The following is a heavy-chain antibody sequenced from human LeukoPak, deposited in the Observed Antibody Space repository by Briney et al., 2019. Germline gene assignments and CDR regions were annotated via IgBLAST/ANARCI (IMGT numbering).Heavy chain of an antibody. V-gene: IGHV3-30*18. CDR2: ISYDGSNK. Sequence: GGSLRLSCAASGFTFSSYGMHWVRQAPAKGLEWVAIISYDGSNKYYADSVKGRLTISRDNSKNTLYLRMNSLRAEDTAVYYCAKSTTVTQRGYFDYWGQGTLVTVSS. CDR3: AKSTTVTQRGYFDY. J-gene: IGHJ4*02. D-gene: IGHD4-17*01. CDR1: GFTFSSYG.